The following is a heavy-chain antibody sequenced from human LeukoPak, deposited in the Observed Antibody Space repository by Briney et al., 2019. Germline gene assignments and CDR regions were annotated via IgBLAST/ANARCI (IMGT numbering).Heavy chain of an antibody. CDR3: ASLKNVDFFDY. Sequence: GSLRLSCAASGFTFSSYSMNWVRQAPGKGLEWIGSIYYSGSTYYNQSPKSRVTISVDTSKNQFSLKLSSVTATDMAVYYCASLKNVDFFDYWGQGTLVTVSS. V-gene: IGHV4-59*05. J-gene: IGHJ4*02. D-gene: IGHD1-1*01. CDR1: GFTFSSYSMN. CDR2: IYYSGST.